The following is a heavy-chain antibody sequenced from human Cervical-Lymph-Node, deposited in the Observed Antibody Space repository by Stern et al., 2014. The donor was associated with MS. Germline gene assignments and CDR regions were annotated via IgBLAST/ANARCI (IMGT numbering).Heavy chain of an antibody. CDR3: AHRRYTSSWYGMDYFDY. D-gene: IGHD6-13*01. V-gene: IGHV2-5*02. CDR2: IYWDDDK. CDR1: GFSLSTSGVG. J-gene: IGHJ4*02. Sequence: QVTLRESGPTLVKPTQTLTLTCTFSGFSLSTSGVGVGWIRQPPGKALEWLGLIYWDDDKRYSPSLKSRLTITKDTSKNQVFLTMTNMDPVDTATYYCAHRRYTSSWYGMDYFDYWGQGTLVTVSS.